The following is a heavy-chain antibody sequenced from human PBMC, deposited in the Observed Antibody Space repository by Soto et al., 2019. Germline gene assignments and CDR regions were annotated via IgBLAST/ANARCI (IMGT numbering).Heavy chain of an antibody. CDR3: ARGGARTIFGVVILPDNWIDP. Sequence: ASVKVSCKGSGYTFTSYDINWVRQATGQGLEWMGWMNPNSGNTGYAQKFQGRVTMTRNTSISTAYMELSSLRSEDTAVCYCARGGARTIFGVVILPDNWIDPWGQGTLFTLSS. CDR1: GYTFTSYD. CDR2: MNPNSGNT. J-gene: IGHJ5*02. V-gene: IGHV1-8*01. D-gene: IGHD3-3*01.